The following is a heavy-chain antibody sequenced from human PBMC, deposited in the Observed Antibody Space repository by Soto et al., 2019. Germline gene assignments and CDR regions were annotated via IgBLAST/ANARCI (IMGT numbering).Heavy chain of an antibody. CDR3: ARHVGFRSSSRVTWWFDP. D-gene: IGHD6-6*01. Sequence: PSETLSLTCTVSGGSISSSSYYWGWIRQPPGKGLEWIGSIYYSGSTYYNPSLKSRVTISVDTSKNQFSLKLSSVTAADTAVYYCARHVGFRSSSRVTWWFDPWGQGTLVTVSS. J-gene: IGHJ5*02. CDR2: IYYSGST. CDR1: GGSISSSSYY. V-gene: IGHV4-39*01.